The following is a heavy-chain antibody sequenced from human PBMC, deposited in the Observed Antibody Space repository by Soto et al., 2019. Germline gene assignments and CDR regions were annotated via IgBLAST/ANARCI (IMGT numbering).Heavy chain of an antibody. D-gene: IGHD6-13*01. CDR2: IYHSGST. J-gene: IGHJ4*02. CDR3: ASSHAGAHIAAAVH. Sequence: QLQLQESGSGLVKPSQTLSLTCAVSGGSISSGGYSWRWIRQPPGKGLEWIGSIYHSGSTYYNPSLKSRVTISVDRSTTKFSLKLSSVTAADTAVYYCASSHAGAHIAAAVHWGQGTLCTVSS. CDR1: GGSISSGGYS. V-gene: IGHV4-30-2*01.